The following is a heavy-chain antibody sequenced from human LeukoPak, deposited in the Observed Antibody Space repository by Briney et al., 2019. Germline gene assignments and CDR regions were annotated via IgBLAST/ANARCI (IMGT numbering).Heavy chain of an antibody. J-gene: IGHJ4*02. V-gene: IGHV3-30-3*01. Sequence: GGSLRLSCAASGFTFSSYAMHWVRQAPGKGLEWVAVISYDGSNKYYADSVKGRFSISRDNSKNTLYLQMDSLRTEDTAVYYCAPALGYYSGGPSYDGYFDYWGQGTLVTVSS. D-gene: IGHD2-15*01. CDR3: APALGYYSGGPSYDGYFDY. CDR2: ISYDGSNK. CDR1: GFTFSSYA.